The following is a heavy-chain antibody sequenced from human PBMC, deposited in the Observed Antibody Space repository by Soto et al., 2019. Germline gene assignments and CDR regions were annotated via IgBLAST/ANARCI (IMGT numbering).Heavy chain of an antibody. CDR3: ARGGENNFWSGFPDY. J-gene: IGHJ4*02. D-gene: IGHD3-3*01. CDR1: GFTFSRFA. Sequence: QVHLVESGGGVVQPGKSLRLSCAASGFTFSRFAINWVRQTPGKGLGWVAVVSYDASNKMYADSVKGRFTISRDNFRNMVFLQMSSLSAEDTAIYYCARGGENNFWSGFPDYWGQGTLVTVSS. V-gene: IGHV3-30-3*01. CDR2: VSYDASNK.